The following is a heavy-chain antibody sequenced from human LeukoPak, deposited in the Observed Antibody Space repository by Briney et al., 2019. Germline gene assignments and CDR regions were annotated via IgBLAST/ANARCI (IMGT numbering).Heavy chain of an antibody. J-gene: IGHJ6*03. CDR2: IYYSGST. CDR3: ARDLIYSGSYRRGYYYYMDV. CDR1: GGSISSSSYY. Sequence: SETLSLTCTVSGGSISSSSYYWGWIRQPPGKGLEWIGSIYYSGSTYYNPSLKSRVTISVDTSKNQFSLKLSSVTAADTAVYYCARDLIYSGSYRRGYYYYMDVWGKGTTVTVSS. D-gene: IGHD1-26*01. V-gene: IGHV4-39*07.